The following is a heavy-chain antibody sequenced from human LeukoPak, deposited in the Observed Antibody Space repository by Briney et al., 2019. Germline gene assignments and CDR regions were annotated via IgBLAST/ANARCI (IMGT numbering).Heavy chain of an antibody. D-gene: IGHD3-22*01. CDR2: ISAYNGDT. CDR3: ARDLGDYYDRSVFFDF. V-gene: IGHV1-18*01. Sequence: VASVKVSCTASGYTFSNYGIGWVRQAPGQGLEWMGWISAYNGDTDYAQKLQGRVTMTTDTSTNTAYVELRSLRSDDTAVYFCARDLGDYYDRSVFFDFWGQGTLVTVSP. CDR1: GYTFSNYG. J-gene: IGHJ4*02.